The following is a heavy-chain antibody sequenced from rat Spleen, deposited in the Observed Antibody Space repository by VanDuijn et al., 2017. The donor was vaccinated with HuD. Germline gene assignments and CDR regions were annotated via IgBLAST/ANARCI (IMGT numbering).Heavy chain of an antibody. J-gene: IGHJ2*01. Sequence: EVQLVESGGGLVQPGRSMKLSCAASGFTFSDYYMAWVRQAPKKGLEWVASISYEGSSTYYGDSVKGRFTISRDNAKSTLYLQMNSLRSEDTATYYCARPPVQWYYFDYWGQGVMVTVSS. D-gene: IGHD1-1*01. CDR3: ARPPVQWYYFDY. CDR2: ISYEGSST. V-gene: IGHV5-22*01. CDR1: GFTFSDYY.